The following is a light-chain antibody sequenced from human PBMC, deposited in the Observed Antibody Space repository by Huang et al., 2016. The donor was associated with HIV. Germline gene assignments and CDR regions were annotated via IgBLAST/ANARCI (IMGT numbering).Light chain of an antibody. V-gene: IGKV1-12*01. CDR3: QQADSLPIT. Sequence: DIQMTQSPSSVSASVGDRVTSTCRACQGISSCLAWCQQKRGKAPKILIFATSTVHRGVHSRFSGSGAGTDFTLTISTLQPEDFAAYYCQQADSLPITFRQGTRLEIK. J-gene: IGKJ5*01. CDR2: ATS. CDR1: QGISSC.